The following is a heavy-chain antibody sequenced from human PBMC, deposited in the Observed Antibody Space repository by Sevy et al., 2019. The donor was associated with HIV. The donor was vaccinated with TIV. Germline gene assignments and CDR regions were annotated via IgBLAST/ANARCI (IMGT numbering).Heavy chain of an antibody. D-gene: IGHD3-3*01. Sequence: DSVKVSCKASGYTLNNYGISWVRQAPGQGLEWIGWITAYKHNTNYAQNFQGRVTMTTDRSTSTAYMELRSLRSDDTAVYDCTRVDPYYEFGDVWGQGTTVHVSS. J-gene: IGHJ6*02. CDR2: ITAYKHNT. CDR1: GYTLNNYG. V-gene: IGHV1-18*01. CDR3: TRVDPYYEFGDV.